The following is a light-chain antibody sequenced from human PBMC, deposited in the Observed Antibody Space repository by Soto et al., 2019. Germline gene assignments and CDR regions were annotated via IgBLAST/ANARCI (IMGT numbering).Light chain of an antibody. CDR2: DAS. CDR1: QDISNY. CDR3: QQYDNLPRT. V-gene: IGKV1-33*01. J-gene: IGKJ2*01. Sequence: DIQMTQSPSSLSASVGDRVTITCQASQDISNYLNWYQQKPGKAPKLLIYDASNLETGVPSRFSGSGSGTDFTFTIISLHPEDIATYYCQQYDNLPRTFGQGTKREIK.